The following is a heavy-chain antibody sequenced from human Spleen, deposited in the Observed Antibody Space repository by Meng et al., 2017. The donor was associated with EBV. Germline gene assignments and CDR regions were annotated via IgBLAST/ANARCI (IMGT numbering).Heavy chain of an antibody. CDR2: ITSSGTYI. V-gene: IGHV3-21*01. J-gene: IGHJ4*02. CDR1: GFTFSDYS. CDR3: ARGGYRSVGATELDY. Sequence: EVHLVESGGXLVKPGGSLRLSCAASGFTFSDYSMDWVRQAPGKGLEWVSSITSSGTYIFYADSVKGRFTISRDNAKNSVYLQMNSLGAEDTAVYFCARGGYRSVGATELDYWGQGTLVTVSS. D-gene: IGHD1-26*01.